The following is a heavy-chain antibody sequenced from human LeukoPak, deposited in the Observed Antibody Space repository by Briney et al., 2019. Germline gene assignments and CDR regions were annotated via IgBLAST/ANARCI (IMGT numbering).Heavy chain of an antibody. V-gene: IGHV3-23*01. CDR2: ISTSGDST. D-gene: IGHD1-1*01. CDR1: GFTFSSYA. CDR3: AKAVSNWNDAPFDY. Sequence: GGSLRLSCAVSGFTFSSYAMTWVRQAPGKGLEWVSGISTSGDSTYYAHSVKGRFTISRDNSKNTLYLQMNSLRAEDTAVYFCAKAVSNWNDAPFDYWGQGTLVTVSS. J-gene: IGHJ4*02.